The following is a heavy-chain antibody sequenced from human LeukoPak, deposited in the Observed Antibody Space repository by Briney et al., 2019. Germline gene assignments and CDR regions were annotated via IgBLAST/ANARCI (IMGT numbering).Heavy chain of an antibody. J-gene: IGHJ4*02. CDR3: ASSSYRSFYDSSGYYPFDY. CDR1: GGSFSGYY. CDR2: INHSGST. D-gene: IGHD3-22*01. Sequence: LETLSLTCAVYGGSFSGYYWSWIRQPPGKGLEWIGEINHSGSTNYNPSLKSRVIISVDTSKNQFSLKLSSVTAADTAVYYCASSSYRSFYDSSGYYPFDYWGQGTLVTVSS. V-gene: IGHV4-34*01.